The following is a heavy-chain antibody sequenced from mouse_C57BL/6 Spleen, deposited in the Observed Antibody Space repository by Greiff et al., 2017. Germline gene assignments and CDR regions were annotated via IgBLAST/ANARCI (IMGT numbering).Heavy chain of an antibody. CDR1: GYTFTSYW. CDR3: ARMDGYYLYYFDY. J-gene: IGHJ2*01. CDR2: IDPSDSET. D-gene: IGHD2-3*01. V-gene: IGHV1-52*01. Sequence: QVQLQQPGAELVRPGSSVKLSCKASGYTFTSYWMHWVKQRPIQGLEWIGNIDPSDSETHYNQKFKDKATLTVDKSSSTAYMQLSSLTSEDSAVYYCARMDGYYLYYFDYWGQGTTLTVSS.